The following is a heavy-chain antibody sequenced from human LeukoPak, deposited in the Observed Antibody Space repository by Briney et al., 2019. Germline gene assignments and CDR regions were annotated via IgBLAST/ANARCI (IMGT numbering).Heavy chain of an antibody. CDR2: ISSSSSYI. CDR1: GFTFSSYS. D-gene: IGHD2-2*01. CDR3: ATVFYQLPRFYGMDV. J-gene: IGHJ6*02. V-gene: IGHV3-21*01. Sequence: PGGSLRLSCAASGFTFSSYSMNWVRQAPGKGLEWVSSISSSSSYIYYADSVKGRFTISRDSAKNSLYLQMNSLRAEDTAVYYCATVFYQLPRFYGMDVWGQGTTVTVSS.